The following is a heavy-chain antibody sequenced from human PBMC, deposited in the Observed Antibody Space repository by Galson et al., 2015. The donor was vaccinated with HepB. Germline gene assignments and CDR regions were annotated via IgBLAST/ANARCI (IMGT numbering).Heavy chain of an antibody. D-gene: IGHD3-10*01. CDR3: ARFGRDYGAGSFSSPEGATTVLVDV. CDR1: RFNFNKSA. J-gene: IGHJ6*02. V-gene: IGHV3-21*01. CDR2: ISSGSTYR. Sequence: SLRLSCAASRFNFNKSAMNWVRQAPGKGLEWISSISSGSTYRFYADSVKGRFTISRDNTKNSLYLQMNSLRAEDTAVYYCARFGRDYGAGSFSSPEGATTVLVDVWGQGTTVIVSS.